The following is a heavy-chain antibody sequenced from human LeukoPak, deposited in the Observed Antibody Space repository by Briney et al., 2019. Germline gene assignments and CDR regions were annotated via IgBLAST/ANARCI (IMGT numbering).Heavy chain of an antibody. V-gene: IGHV3-23*01. CDR3: ARGPYLRLHSESFFDF. Sequence: GGSLRLSWEASGFTFRDYVMSWVRQAAGKGLEWVASIRGGGDKANYEASVSGRFTVTTVTTINTVYQLMSSLRAEATAFYFCARGPYLRLHSESFFDFWGQGTLGTVSS. D-gene: IGHD1-26*01. J-gene: IGHJ4*02. CDR2: IRGGGDKA. CDR1: GFTFRDYV.